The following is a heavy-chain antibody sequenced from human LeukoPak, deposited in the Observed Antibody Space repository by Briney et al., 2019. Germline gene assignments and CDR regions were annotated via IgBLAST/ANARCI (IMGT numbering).Heavy chain of an antibody. Sequence: GGSLRLSCAASGFMFDDYVMSWVRQVPGKGLVWVSRINTDGSITNYADSVKGRFSISRDNAKNTLYLQMSSLRAEDTAVYYCARDRGPRTGFMVREAYDYWGQGTLVTVSS. CDR3: ARDRGPRTGFMVREAYDY. V-gene: IGHV3-74*01. J-gene: IGHJ4*02. CDR2: INTDGSIT. D-gene: IGHD3-10*01. CDR1: GFMFDDYV.